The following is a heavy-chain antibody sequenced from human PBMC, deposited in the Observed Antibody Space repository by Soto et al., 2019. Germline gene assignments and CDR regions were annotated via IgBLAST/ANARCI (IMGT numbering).Heavy chain of an antibody. CDR3: ARESFSASPNFFDY. D-gene: IGHD3-16*01. CDR1: GFSLTNYE. J-gene: IGHJ4*02. V-gene: IGHV3-48*03. CDR2: IGLSGDTI. Sequence: GGSLRLSCAVSGFSLTNYEMNWVRQAPGKGLEWIAYIGLSGDTIYYADSVKGRFTISRDHAKNSLELQMNSLRADDTALYYCARESFSASPNFFDYWGRGTLVTVSS.